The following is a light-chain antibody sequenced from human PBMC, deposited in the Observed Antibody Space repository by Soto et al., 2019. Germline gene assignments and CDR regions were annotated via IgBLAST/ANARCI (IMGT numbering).Light chain of an antibody. CDR2: GAS. Sequence: EIVMTQAPATLSVSPGEGATLSCRASQIVNSNYLAWYQHKPGQSPRFLIYGASRRATGIPDRFSGSGSGTDFTLTISRLEPEDFAVYYCQQRSNWPPITFGQGTRLEIK. V-gene: IGKV3D-20*02. J-gene: IGKJ5*01. CDR1: QIVNSNY. CDR3: QQRSNWPPIT.